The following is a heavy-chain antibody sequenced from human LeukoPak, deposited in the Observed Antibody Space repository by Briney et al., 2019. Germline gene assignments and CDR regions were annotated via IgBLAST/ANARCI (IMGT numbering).Heavy chain of an antibody. CDR2: IYGSGST. CDR1: GGSISSYY. Sequence: AESLSLTCTVSGGSISSYYLSWIRQPPGKGLEWIGYIYGSGSTNYNPSFESRVTISVDTSKNQFSLKLSSVTAADTAVYYCARYCTSTTCIRRGFDYWGQGTLVTVSS. J-gene: IGHJ4*02. V-gene: IGHV4-59*08. D-gene: IGHD2-2*01. CDR3: ARYCTSTTCIRRGFDY.